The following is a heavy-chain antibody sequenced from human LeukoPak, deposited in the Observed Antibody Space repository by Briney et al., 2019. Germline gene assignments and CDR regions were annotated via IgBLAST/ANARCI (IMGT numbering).Heavy chain of an antibody. J-gene: IGHJ4*02. CDR2: IPYDGSNK. Sequence: PGGSLRLSCAASGFTFSSYAMHWVRQAPGKGLEWVAVIPYDGSNKYYADSVKGRFTISRDNSKNTLYLQMNSLRAEDTAVYYCARGESIAVAGTNFDYWGQGTLVTVSS. V-gene: IGHV3-30-3*01. CDR1: GFTFSSYA. D-gene: IGHD6-19*01. CDR3: ARGESIAVAGTNFDY.